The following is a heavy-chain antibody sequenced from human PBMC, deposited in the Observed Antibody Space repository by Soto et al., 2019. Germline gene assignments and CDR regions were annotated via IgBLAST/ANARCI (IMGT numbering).Heavy chain of an antibody. CDR2: ISSNGGST. CDR3: ARGGVVPAAMILLRFFPSYALDI. V-gene: IGHV3-64*01. CDR1: GFTFSRYA. J-gene: IGHJ3*02. D-gene: IGHD2-2*01. Sequence: PGGSLRLSCAASGFTFSRYAMHWVRQAPGKGLEYVSAISSNGGSTYYANSVKGRFTISRDNSKNTLYLQMGSLRAEDMAVYYCARGGVVPAAMILLRFFPSYALDIWGQGTMVTVSS.